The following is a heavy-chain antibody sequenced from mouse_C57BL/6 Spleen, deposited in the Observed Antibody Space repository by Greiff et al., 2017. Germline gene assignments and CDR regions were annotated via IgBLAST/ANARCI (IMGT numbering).Heavy chain of an antibody. D-gene: IGHD1-1*01. CDR3: ARRNYYGTQFAY. Sequence: EVKLMESGPELVKPGASVKISCKASGYSFTDYNMNWVKQSNGKSLEWIGEINPNYGNTRYNQKFKGKATLTVAQSSSTAYMQLNSLTSDDSAVYYCARRNYYGTQFAYWGQGTLVTVSA. CDR2: INPNYGNT. J-gene: IGHJ3*01. V-gene: IGHV1-39*01. CDR1: GYSFTDYN.